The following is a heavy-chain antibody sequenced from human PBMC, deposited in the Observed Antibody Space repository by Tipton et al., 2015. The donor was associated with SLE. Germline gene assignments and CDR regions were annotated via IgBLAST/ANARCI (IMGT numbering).Heavy chain of an antibody. CDR1: GGSITSDNYY. CDR2: INDSGKT. CDR3: ARVPGDCGAGICHLGFGP. V-gene: IGHV4-39*07. D-gene: IGHD2-15*01. Sequence: TLSLTCYVSGGSITSDNYYWGWIRQSPGKGLEWIGEINDSGKTKYNPPLKSRVSMSVDTSMNQFSLEMSSVTVADTAVYYCARVPGDCGAGICHLGFGPWGHGTLGAVSS. J-gene: IGHJ5*02.